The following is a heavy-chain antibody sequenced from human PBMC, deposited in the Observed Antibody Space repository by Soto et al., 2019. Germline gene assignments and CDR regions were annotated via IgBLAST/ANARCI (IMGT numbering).Heavy chain of an antibody. Sequence: GASVKVSCKASGYTFTSYDIYWVRHATGQGLEWMGWMNPNSGNTGYAQKFQGRVTMTRNTSISTAYMELSSLRSEDTAVYYCARGPGYCSSTSCSQGYFDYWGQGTLVTVSS. CDR1: GYTFTSYD. CDR3: ARGPGYCSSTSCSQGYFDY. V-gene: IGHV1-8*01. CDR2: MNPNSGNT. J-gene: IGHJ4*02. D-gene: IGHD2-2*03.